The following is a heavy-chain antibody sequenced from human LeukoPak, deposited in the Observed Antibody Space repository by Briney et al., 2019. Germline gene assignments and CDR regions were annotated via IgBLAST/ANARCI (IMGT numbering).Heavy chain of an antibody. J-gene: IGHJ6*02. Sequence: ASVNVSCKASGYTFTGYYMHWVRQAPGQGLEWMGRINPNSGGTNYAQKFQGRVTMTRDTSISTAYMELSRLRSDDTAVYYCARDLFGVVIPSHGMDVWGQGTTVTVSS. CDR3: ARDLFGVVIPSHGMDV. V-gene: IGHV1-2*06. D-gene: IGHD3-3*01. CDR2: INPNSGGT. CDR1: GYTFTGYY.